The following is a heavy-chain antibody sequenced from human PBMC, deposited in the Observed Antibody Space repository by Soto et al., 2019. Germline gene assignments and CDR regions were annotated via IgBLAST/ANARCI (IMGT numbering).Heavy chain of an antibody. V-gene: IGHV3-30*03. CDR3: AIAAAGTDHTSYGCAP. D-gene: IGHD6-13*01. J-gene: IGHJ1*01. CDR1: GFTFSSYG. Sequence: QVQLVESGGGVVQPGRSLRLSCAASGFTFSSYGMHWVRQAPGKGLEWVAVISYDGSNKSYADSVQGRFTISRDNSKNTVYMHMNSLRADDTAVYSGAIAAAGTDHTSYGCAPRGRGTLVTVSS. CDR2: ISYDGSNK.